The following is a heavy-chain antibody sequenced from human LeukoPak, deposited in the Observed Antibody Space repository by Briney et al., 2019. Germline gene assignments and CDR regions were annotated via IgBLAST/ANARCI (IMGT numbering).Heavy chain of an antibody. D-gene: IGHD3-9*01. Sequence: SETLSLTCAVYGGSFSGYYWSWIRQPPGKGLEWIGEINHSGSTNYNPSLKSRVTISVDTSKNQFSLKLSSVTAADTAVYYCARGSPRSYDILTANFDYWGQGTLVTVSS. V-gene: IGHV4-34*01. CDR2: INHSGST. J-gene: IGHJ4*02. CDR3: ARGSPRSYDILTANFDY. CDR1: GGSFSGYY.